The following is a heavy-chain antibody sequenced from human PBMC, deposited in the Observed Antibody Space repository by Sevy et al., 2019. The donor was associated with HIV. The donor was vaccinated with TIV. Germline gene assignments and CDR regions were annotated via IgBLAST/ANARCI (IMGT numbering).Heavy chain of an antibody. CDR3: GRNTSYSTSN. J-gene: IGHJ4*02. V-gene: IGHV3-74*01. D-gene: IGHD4-4*01. Sequence: GGSLRLSCAASGFTFSSTWMHWVRQAPGKGLVWVAYINSDGTTTTYADSVKGRFTISSDNAKNTVHLQMDNLRAQDTAVYYCGRNTSYSTSNWGQGTLVTVSS. CDR1: GFTFSSTW. CDR2: INSDGTTT.